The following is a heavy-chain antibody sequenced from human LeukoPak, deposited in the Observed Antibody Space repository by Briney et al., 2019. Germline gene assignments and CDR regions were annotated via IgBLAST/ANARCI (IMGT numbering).Heavy chain of an antibody. J-gene: IGHJ4*02. Sequence: SETLSLTCTISGGSISNYYWSWIRQTPGKGLEWIGYIYYTGGTDYNPSLKSRVTISEDTSKNQFSLKLSSVTAADTAVYYCASADDYGDSWGQGTLVTVSS. CDR2: IYYTGGT. CDR3: ASADDYGDS. CDR1: GGSISNYY. V-gene: IGHV4-59*01.